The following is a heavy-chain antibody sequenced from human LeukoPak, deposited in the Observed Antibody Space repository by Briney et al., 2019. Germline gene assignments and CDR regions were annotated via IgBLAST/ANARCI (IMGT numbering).Heavy chain of an antibody. J-gene: IGHJ5*02. D-gene: IGHD3-22*01. CDR1: GGSISSYY. Sequence: SETLSLTCTVSGGSISSYYWSWIRQPPGQGLEWIGYIYYSGSTNYNPSLKSRVTISVDTSKNQFSLKRSSVTAADTAVYYWAGGTPSGYMNWFDPWGQGTLVTVSS. CDR2: IYYSGST. V-gene: IGHV4-59*01. CDR3: AGGTPSGYMNWFDP.